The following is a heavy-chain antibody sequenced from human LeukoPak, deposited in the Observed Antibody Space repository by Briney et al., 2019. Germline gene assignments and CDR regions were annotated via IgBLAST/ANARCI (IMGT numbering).Heavy chain of an antibody. CDR2: IIPMFGIA. CDR3: AGDRPYTGGWRGFDY. D-gene: IGHD6-19*01. CDR1: GGTFSRYA. Sequence: ASVKVSCKASGGTFSRYAISWVRQAPGHGLEWMGGIIPMFGIANYAQKFQGRVTITADESTSTAYMELSSLRSEDTAVYYCAGDRPYTGGWRGFDYWGQGTLVTVSS. J-gene: IGHJ4*02. V-gene: IGHV1-69*13.